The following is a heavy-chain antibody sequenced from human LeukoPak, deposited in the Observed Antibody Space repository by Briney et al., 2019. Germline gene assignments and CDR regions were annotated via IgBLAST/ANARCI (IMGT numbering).Heavy chain of an antibody. Sequence: PGGSLRLSCTAFGFTFDNYWMSWVRQAPGKGLEWVANIRQDGREKYYVDSVKGRFSISRDNAKSSLYLQMNTLRVEDTAVYFCARDSYYDTCGLRLYWGQGTLVTVSS. CDR1: GFTFDNYW. CDR2: IRQDGREK. D-gene: IGHD3-22*01. J-gene: IGHJ4*02. CDR3: ARDSYYDTCGLRLY. V-gene: IGHV3-7*01.